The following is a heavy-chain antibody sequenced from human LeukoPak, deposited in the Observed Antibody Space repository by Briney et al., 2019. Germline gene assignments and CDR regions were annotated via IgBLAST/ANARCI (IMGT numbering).Heavy chain of an antibody. CDR1: GCTFSSYA. D-gene: IGHD3-10*01. Sequence: ASVKVSCKASGCTFSSYAISWVRQAPGQGLEWMGRIIPILGIANYAQKFQGRVTITADKSTSTAYMELSSLRSEDTAVYYCAREVYRSSGSNNARGFDYWGQGTLVTVSS. CDR3: AREVYRSSGSNNARGFDY. CDR2: IIPILGIA. J-gene: IGHJ4*02. V-gene: IGHV1-69*04.